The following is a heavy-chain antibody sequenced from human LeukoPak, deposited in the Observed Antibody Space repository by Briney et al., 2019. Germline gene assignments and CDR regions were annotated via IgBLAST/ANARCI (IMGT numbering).Heavy chain of an antibody. D-gene: IGHD3-16*01. Sequence: PSETLSLTCTVSGGSISSYYWSWIRQPPGKGLEWIGYIYYTGSTNYNPSLKSRVTISVATSKNQFSLKLSSVTAADTAVYYCARSGKSAYILDYWGQGTLVTVSS. CDR1: GGSISSYY. V-gene: IGHV4-59*01. CDR2: IYYTGST. CDR3: ARSGKSAYILDY. J-gene: IGHJ4*02.